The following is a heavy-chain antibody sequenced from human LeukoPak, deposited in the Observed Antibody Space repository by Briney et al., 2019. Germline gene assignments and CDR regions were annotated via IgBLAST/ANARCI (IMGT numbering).Heavy chain of an antibody. J-gene: IGHJ4*02. CDR3: AREWELLHYFDY. D-gene: IGHD1-26*01. CDR2: IYHSGST. CDR1: GGSISSGGYS. V-gene: IGHV4-30-2*01. Sequence: SETLSLTCTVSGGSISSGGYSWSWIRQPPGKGLGWIGYIYHSGSTYYNPSLKSRVTISVDRSKNQFSLKLSSVTAADTAVYYCAREWELLHYFDYWGQGTLVTVSS.